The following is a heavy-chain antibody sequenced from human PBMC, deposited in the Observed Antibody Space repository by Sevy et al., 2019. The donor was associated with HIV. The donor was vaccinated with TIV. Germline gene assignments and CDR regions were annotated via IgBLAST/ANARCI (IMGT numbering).Heavy chain of an antibody. J-gene: IGHJ4*02. CDR2: ISWNSGSI. CDR3: AKANYYDSSGTGYYFDY. Sequence: GGSLRLSCAASGFTFDDYAMHWVRQAPGKGLEWVSGISWNSGSIGYADSVKGRFTIFRDNAKNSLYLQMNSLRAEDTALYYCAKANYYDSSGTGYYFDYWGQGTLVTVSS. V-gene: IGHV3-9*01. D-gene: IGHD3-22*01. CDR1: GFTFDDYA.